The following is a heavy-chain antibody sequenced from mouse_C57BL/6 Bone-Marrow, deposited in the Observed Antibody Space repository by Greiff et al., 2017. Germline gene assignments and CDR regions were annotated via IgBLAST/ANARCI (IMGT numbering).Heavy chain of an antibody. V-gene: IGHV14-4*01. CDR1: GFNIKDDY. J-gene: IGHJ1*03. CDR3: TTFYGSSYLGYFDV. CDR2: IDPENGDT. Sequence: EVQRVESGAELVRPGASVKLSCTASGFNIKDDYMHWVKQRPEQGLEWIGWIDPENGDTEYASKFQGKATITADTSSNTAYLQLSSLTSEDTAVYYCTTFYGSSYLGYFDVWGRGTAVTVSS. D-gene: IGHD1-1*01.